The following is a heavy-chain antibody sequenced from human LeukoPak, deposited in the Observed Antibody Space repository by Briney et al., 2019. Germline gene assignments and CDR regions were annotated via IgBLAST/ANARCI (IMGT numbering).Heavy chain of an antibody. D-gene: IGHD3-22*01. CDR1: GGTFSSYA. CDR3: ARDYLRTMIVVARGDAFDI. CDR2: IIPIFGTA. V-gene: IGHV1-69*06. Sequence: ASVKVSCKASGGTFSSYAISWVRQAPGQGLEWMGGIIPIFGTANYAQKFQGRVTITADKSTSTAYMELSSLRSEDTAVYYCARDYLRTMIVVARGDAFDIWGQGTMVTVSS. J-gene: IGHJ3*02.